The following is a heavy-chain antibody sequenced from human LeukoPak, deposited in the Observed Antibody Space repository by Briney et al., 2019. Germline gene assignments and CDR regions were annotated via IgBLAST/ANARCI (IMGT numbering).Heavy chain of an antibody. V-gene: IGHV4-4*07. D-gene: IGHD1-1*01. CDR2: IYASGST. J-gene: IGHJ3*02. Sequence: SETLSLTCTVSGGSIGSYYWNWIRQPAGKELEWIGRIYASGSTNYNPSLKSRVTMSVDTSKNQFSLRLTYVTAADTAVYYCARMHGGLYNWNDVWAFDIWGQGTMVTVSS. CDR1: GGSIGSYY. CDR3: ARMHGGLYNWNDVWAFDI.